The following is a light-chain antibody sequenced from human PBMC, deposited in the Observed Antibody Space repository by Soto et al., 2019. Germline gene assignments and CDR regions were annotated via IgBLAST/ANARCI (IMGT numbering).Light chain of an antibody. V-gene: IGLV2-14*03. J-gene: IGLJ2*01. Sequence: QSALTQPASVSGSPGQSITISCTGTSSAVGGYNFVSWYQQHPGKAPTLMIYDVSNRPSGVSNRFSGSKSGNTASLTISGLQAEDEADYYCSSYTSSGTLVFGGGTKLTVL. CDR3: SSYTSSGTLV. CDR1: SSAVGGYNF. CDR2: DVS.